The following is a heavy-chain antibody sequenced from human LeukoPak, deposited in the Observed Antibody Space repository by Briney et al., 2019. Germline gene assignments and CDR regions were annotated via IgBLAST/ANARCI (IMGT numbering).Heavy chain of an antibody. CDR1: GFTFSSYE. V-gene: IGHV3-48*03. CDR3: ARGGLTSLDY. Sequence: GGSLRLSCAASGFTFSSYEMDWVRQAPGKGLELLSYISSSASTIYYADSVKGRFTISRDNAKNSLYLQMNSLRAEDAAVYYCARGGLTSLDYWGQGTLVTVSS. D-gene: IGHD2-2*01. CDR2: ISSSASTI. J-gene: IGHJ4*02.